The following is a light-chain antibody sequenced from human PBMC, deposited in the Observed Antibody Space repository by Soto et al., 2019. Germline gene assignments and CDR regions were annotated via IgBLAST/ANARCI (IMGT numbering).Light chain of an antibody. CDR2: DAS. CDR3: QQRSNWPIT. Sequence: EIVLTQSPATLSLFPGERAILSCRASQRISSYLAWYQQRPGQAPRLLIYDASNRATGIPARFSGSGSGTDFTLTISSLEPEDFAVYYCQQRSNWPITFGQGTRLEIK. J-gene: IGKJ5*01. V-gene: IGKV3-11*01. CDR1: QRISSY.